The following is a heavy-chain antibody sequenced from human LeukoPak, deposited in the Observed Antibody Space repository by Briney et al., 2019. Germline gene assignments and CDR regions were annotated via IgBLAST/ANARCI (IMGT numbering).Heavy chain of an antibody. J-gene: IGHJ4*02. V-gene: IGHV3-23*01. Sequence: GGSLRLSCAASGFTFSSYSMNWVRQAPGKGLEWVSGISDRGRSTYYADSVKGRFTISRDNSKNTLYLQMNSLRAEDTALYYCAKDYLGSWSGFYFGIFDCWGQGALVTVSS. CDR2: ISDRGRST. CDR3: AKDYLGSWSGFYFGIFDC. CDR1: GFTFSSYS. D-gene: IGHD3-3*01.